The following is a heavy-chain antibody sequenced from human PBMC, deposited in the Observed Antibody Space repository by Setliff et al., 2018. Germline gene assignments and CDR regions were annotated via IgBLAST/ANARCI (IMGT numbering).Heavy chain of an antibody. Sequence: PSETLSLTCTVSGGSISSSSYYWGWIRQPPGKGLEWIGSIYYSGSTYYNPSLKSRVTISVDTSKNQFSLKLSPVTAADTAVYYCARRSNQGATIFSGAFDIWGQGTMVTVSS. J-gene: IGHJ3*02. D-gene: IGHD3-3*01. V-gene: IGHV4-39*01. CDR2: IYYSGST. CDR3: ARRSNQGATIFSGAFDI. CDR1: GGSISSSSYY.